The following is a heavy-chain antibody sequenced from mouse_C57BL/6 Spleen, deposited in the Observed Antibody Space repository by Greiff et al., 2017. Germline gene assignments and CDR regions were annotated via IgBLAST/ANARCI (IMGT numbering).Heavy chain of an antibody. D-gene: IGHD1-1*01. J-gene: IGHJ1*03. CDR2: INPNNGCT. Sequence: EVQLQQSGPELVKPGASVKISCKASGYTFTDYYMHWVKQSHGKSLAWIGDINPNNGCTSYNQKFKGKATLTVDQSSRTAYMELRRLTSEDSAVYYCARYYCARSDLWYFDVWGTGTTVTVSS. V-gene: IGHV1-26*01. CDR1: GYTFTDYY. CDR3: ARYYCARSDLWYFDV.